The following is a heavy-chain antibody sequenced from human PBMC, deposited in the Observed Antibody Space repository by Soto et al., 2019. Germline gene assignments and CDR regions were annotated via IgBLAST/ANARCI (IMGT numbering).Heavy chain of an antibody. CDR1: GGSISSYY. Sequence: QVQLQESGPGLVKPSETLSLTCTVSGGSISSYYCSWIRQPPGKGLEWIGYIYYSGSTNYNPSLKRRVTISVYTSKNQLSLKLSSVTAADTAVYYCARAWGRVFDYWGQGTLVTVSS. CDR2: IYYSGST. J-gene: IGHJ4*02. CDR3: ARAWGRVFDY. V-gene: IGHV4-59*01. D-gene: IGHD3-16*01.